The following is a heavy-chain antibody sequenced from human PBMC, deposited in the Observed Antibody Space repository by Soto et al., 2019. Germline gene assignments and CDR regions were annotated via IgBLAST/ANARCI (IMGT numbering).Heavy chain of an antibody. CDR1: GGSISSGGYY. CDR2: IYCSGST. CDR3: ARGVVAATLDY. V-gene: IGHV4-31*03. D-gene: IGHD2-15*01. J-gene: IGHJ4*02. Sequence: PSETLSLTCTVSGGSISSGGYYWSWIRQHPGKGLEWIGYIYCSGSTYYNPSLKSRVTISVDTSKDQFSLKLSSVTAADTAVYYCARGVVAATLDYWGQGTLVTVS.